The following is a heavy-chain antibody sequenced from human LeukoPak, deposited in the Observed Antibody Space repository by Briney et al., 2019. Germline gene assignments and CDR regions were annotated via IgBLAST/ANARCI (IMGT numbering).Heavy chain of an antibody. J-gene: IGHJ4*02. CDR3: ARERVLLWFGELFGGELDY. Sequence: SETLSLTCTVSGGSISSGGYYWSWIRQHPGTGLEWIGYIYYSGSTYYNPSLKSRVTISVDTSKNQFSLKLSSVTAADTAVYYCARERVLLWFGELFGGELDYWGQGTLVTVSS. CDR2: IYYSGST. V-gene: IGHV4-31*03. CDR1: GGSISSGGYY. D-gene: IGHD3-10*01.